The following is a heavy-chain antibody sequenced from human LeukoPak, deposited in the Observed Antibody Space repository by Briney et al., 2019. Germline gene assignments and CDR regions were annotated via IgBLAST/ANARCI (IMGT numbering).Heavy chain of an antibody. V-gene: IGHV4-59*01. Sequence: SETLSLTCTASGGAITGYYWSWIRQPPGKGLEWIGHMYYSVSTNYNPSLKSRVTMSIDTSKNHFSLNVNSVTAADTAVYYCARHSGGYNYFDYWGQGTLVTVSS. J-gene: IGHJ4*02. D-gene: IGHD5-24*01. CDR2: MYYSVST. CDR3: ARHSGGYNYFDY. CDR1: GGAITGYY.